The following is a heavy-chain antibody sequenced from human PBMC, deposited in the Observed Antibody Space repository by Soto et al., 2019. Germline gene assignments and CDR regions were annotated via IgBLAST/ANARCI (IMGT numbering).Heavy chain of an antibody. V-gene: IGHV3-48*03. CDR2: ISSSGSTI. Sequence: LRLSCAASGFTFSSYEMNWVRQAPGKGLEWVSYISSSGSTIYYADSVKGRFTISRDNAKNSLYLQMNSLRAEDTAVYYCARGFDDSSGYYYLSFQHWGQGTLVTVSS. D-gene: IGHD3-22*01. J-gene: IGHJ1*01. CDR3: ARGFDDSSGYYYLSFQH. CDR1: GFTFSSYE.